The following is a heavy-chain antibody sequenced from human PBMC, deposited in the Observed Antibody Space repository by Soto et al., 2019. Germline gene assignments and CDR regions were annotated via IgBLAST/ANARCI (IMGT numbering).Heavy chain of an antibody. V-gene: IGHV1-18*01. CDR1: GYTFTSYG. Sequence: QVQLVQSGAEVKKPGASVKVSCKASGYTFTSYGISWVRQAPGQGLEWMGWISAYNGNTNYAQKLHGRVTITTDTSTSTAYMELRSLRSDDTAVYYCARDLVVVVAATSYGMDVWGQGTTVTVSS. J-gene: IGHJ6*02. D-gene: IGHD2-15*01. CDR2: ISAYNGNT. CDR3: ARDLVVVVAATSYGMDV.